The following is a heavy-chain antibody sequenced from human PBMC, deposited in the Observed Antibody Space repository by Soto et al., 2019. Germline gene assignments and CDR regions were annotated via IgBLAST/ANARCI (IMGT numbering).Heavy chain of an antibody. CDR2: IIPILGIA. CDR1: GGTFSSYT. CDR3: ARDRLLLWFGELFDY. D-gene: IGHD3-10*01. V-gene: IGHV1-69*04. J-gene: IGHJ4*02. Sequence: GASVKVSCKASGGTFSSYTISWVRQAPGQGLEWMGRIIPILGIANYAQKFQGRVTITRDTSASTAYMELSSLRSEDTAVYYCARDRLLLWFGELFDYWGQGTLVTVSS.